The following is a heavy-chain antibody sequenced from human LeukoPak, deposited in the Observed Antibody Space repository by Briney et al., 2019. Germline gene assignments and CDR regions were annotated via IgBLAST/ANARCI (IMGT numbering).Heavy chain of an antibody. Sequence: SETLSLTCAVYGGSFSGYYWSWIRHPPGKGLEWIGEINHSGSTNYNPSLKSRVTISVDTSKNQFSLKLSSVTAADTAVYYCARGRRSSLIYWGQGTLVTVSS. CDR3: ARGRRSSLIY. CDR2: INHSGST. V-gene: IGHV4-34*01. CDR1: GGSFSGYY. D-gene: IGHD6-6*01. J-gene: IGHJ4*02.